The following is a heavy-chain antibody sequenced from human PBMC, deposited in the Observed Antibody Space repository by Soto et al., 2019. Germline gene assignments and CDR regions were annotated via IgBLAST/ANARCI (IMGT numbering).Heavy chain of an antibody. CDR3: AKQINHLEDSSGPGYNWFDP. CDR2: IIPIFGTA. Sequence: SVKVSCKASGGTFSSYAISWVRQAPGQGLEWMGGIIPIFGTANYAQKFQGRVTITADESTSTAYMELSSLRSEDTAVYYCAKQINHLEDSSGPGYNWFDPWGQGTLVTVSS. D-gene: IGHD6-19*01. V-gene: IGHV1-69*13. CDR1: GGTFSSYA. J-gene: IGHJ5*02.